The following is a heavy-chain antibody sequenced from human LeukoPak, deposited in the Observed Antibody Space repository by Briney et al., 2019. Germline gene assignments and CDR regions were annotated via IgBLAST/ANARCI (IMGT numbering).Heavy chain of an antibody. V-gene: IGHV4-61*01. CDR1: GGSISSGRYY. Sequence: PSETLSLTCTVSGGSISSGRYYWSWIRQPPGKGLEWIGSIYYSGSTNYDPSLKSRVTISVDTSKNQFSLKLSSVTAADTAVYYCARAGYSSSWYNWFDPWGQGTLVTVSS. CDR2: IYYSGST. D-gene: IGHD6-13*01. CDR3: ARAGYSSSWYNWFDP. J-gene: IGHJ5*02.